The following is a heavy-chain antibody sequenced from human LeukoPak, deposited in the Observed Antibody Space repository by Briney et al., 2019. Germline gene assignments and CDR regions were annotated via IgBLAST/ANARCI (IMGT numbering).Heavy chain of an antibody. CDR2: NFYNGKT. J-gene: IGHJ4*02. CDR3: ARIFDV. CDR1: GASFRSGGQY. Sequence: SETLSLTCTLSGASFRSGGQYWGWIRQTPGKGLEWIGDNFYNGKTNYNPSLKSRDTISLDTSRSQFSLRLSSVTASDTGVYYCARIFDVWGRGTLVTVSS. V-gene: IGHV4-61*08.